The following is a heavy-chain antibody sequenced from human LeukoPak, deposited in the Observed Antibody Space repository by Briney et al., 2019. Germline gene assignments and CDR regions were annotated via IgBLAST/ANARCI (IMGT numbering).Heavy chain of an antibody. CDR3: ARDQDFRNAVAVNNWFDP. Sequence: GASVKVSCKASGYTFTSYYTHWVRQAPGQGLEWMGIINPSGGSTSYAQKFQGRVTMTRDMSTSTVYMELSSLRSEDTAVYYCARDQDFRNAVAVNNWFDPWGQGTLVTVSS. J-gene: IGHJ5*02. D-gene: IGHD6-19*01. CDR2: INPSGGST. V-gene: IGHV1-46*01. CDR1: GYTFTSYY.